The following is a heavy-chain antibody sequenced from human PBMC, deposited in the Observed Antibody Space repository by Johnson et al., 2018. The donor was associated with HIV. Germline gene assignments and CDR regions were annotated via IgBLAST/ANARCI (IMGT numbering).Heavy chain of an antibody. V-gene: IGHV3-30-3*01. D-gene: IGHD3-22*01. Sequence: QVQLVESGGGLVQPGGSLRLSCAASGFTFSSYAMHWVRQAPGKGLEWVAVISYDGSNKYYADSVKGRFTISRDNSKNTFYLQMNSLRPEDTAVYHWAKVRYYDRDAFDIWGPGTLVTVSP. CDR1: GFTFSSYA. CDR2: ISYDGSNK. CDR3: AKVRYYDRDAFDI. J-gene: IGHJ3*02.